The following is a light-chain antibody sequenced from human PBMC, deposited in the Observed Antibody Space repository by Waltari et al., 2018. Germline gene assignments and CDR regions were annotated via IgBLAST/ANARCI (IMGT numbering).Light chain of an antibody. V-gene: IGLV1-44*01. CDR2: FNN. J-gene: IGLJ2*01. CDR3: ATWDDSLNGQVV. Sequence: QSVLTQPPSASGTPGQGVTISCSGSSSNIGRNTVSWYQQLPGTAPKLVVYFNNQRPSVVPDRFSGSKSDTSASLAIGGLQSEDEADYYCATWDDSLNGQVVFGGGTKLTVL. CDR1: SSNIGRNT.